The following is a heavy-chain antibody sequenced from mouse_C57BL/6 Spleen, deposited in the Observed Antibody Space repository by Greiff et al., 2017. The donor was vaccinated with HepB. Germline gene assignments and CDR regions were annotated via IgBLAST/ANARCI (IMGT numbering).Heavy chain of an antibody. Sequence: DVHLVESGGDLVKPGGSLKLSCAASGFTFSSYGMSWVRQTPDKRLEWVATISSGGSYTYYPDSVKGRFTISRDNAKNTLYLQMSSLKSEDTAMYYCARRDAYWGQGTLVTVSA. CDR2: ISSGGSYT. CDR1: GFTFSSYG. V-gene: IGHV5-6*01. J-gene: IGHJ3*01. CDR3: ARRDAY.